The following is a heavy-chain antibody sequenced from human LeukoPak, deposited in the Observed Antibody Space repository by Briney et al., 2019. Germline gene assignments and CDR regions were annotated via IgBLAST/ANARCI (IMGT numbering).Heavy chain of an antibody. CDR3: ALMVRGVTFDY. D-gene: IGHD3-10*01. J-gene: IGHJ4*02. CDR2: IHYTGST. V-gene: IGHV4-59*01. Sequence: SETLSLTCTVSGGSISSYYWSWIRQSPGKGLECIGYIHYTGSTNYNPSLKSRVTISVETSKNQFSLKLKSVTAADTAVYYCALMVRGVTFDYWGQGTLVTVSP. CDR1: GGSISSYY.